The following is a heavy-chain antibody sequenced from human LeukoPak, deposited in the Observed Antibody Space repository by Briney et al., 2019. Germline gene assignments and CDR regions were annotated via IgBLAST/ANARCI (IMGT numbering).Heavy chain of an antibody. CDR3: ARADILGAYYYGSGSPDY. D-gene: IGHD3-10*01. Sequence: GGSLRLSCAASGFTFSSYGMHWVRQAPGKGLEWVAVIWYDESNKYYADSVKGRFTISRDNSKNTLYLQMNSLRAEDTAVYYCARADILGAYYYGSGSPDYWGQGTLVTVSS. CDR2: IWYDESNK. CDR1: GFTFSSYG. V-gene: IGHV3-33*01. J-gene: IGHJ4*02.